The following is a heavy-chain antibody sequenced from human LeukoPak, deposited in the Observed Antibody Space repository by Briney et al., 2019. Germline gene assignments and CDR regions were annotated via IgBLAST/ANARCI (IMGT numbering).Heavy chain of an antibody. D-gene: IGHD2-15*01. CDR2: IYYSGGT. CDR3: ARHGSSNWFDF. J-gene: IGHJ5*01. CDR1: GGSISSYY. V-gene: IGHV4-59*08. Sequence: SETLSLTCTVSGGSISSYYWSWIRQPPGKGLEWIGYIYYSGGTRYNPSPKSRLTISVDTSKNQFSLKLSSVTAADTAMYYCARHGSSNWFDFWGQGTLVTVSS.